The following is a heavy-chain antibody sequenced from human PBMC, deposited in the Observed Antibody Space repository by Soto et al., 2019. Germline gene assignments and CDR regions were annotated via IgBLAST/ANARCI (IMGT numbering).Heavy chain of an antibody. CDR2: IKSKTGGWTR. Sequence: EVQLVESGGGLVKPGESLRLSCAASGFTFSKAWMSWVRQAPGKGLEWVGRIKSKTGGWTRAYAPPVRGRVTISRDDSNDTLDLEINSLKTDDTAVYYCTTDARGGVTGGTGVEYWGQGTLVTVSS. CDR3: TTDARGGVTGGTGVEY. J-gene: IGHJ4*02. D-gene: IGHD2-8*02. V-gene: IGHV3-15*01. CDR1: GFTFSKAW.